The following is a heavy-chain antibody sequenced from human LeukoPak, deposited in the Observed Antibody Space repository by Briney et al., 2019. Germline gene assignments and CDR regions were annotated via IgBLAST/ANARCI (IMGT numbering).Heavy chain of an antibody. V-gene: IGHV4-59*01. CDR1: GGSISSYY. CDR2: IYYSGGT. J-gene: IGHJ4*02. Sequence: SETLSLTCTVSGGSISSYYWSWIRQPPGKGLEWIGYIYYSGGTNYNPSLKSRVTISVDTSKNQFSLKLSSVTAADTAVYYCARDSSSYYFDYWGQGTLVTVSS. CDR3: ARDSSSYYFDY. D-gene: IGHD6-6*01.